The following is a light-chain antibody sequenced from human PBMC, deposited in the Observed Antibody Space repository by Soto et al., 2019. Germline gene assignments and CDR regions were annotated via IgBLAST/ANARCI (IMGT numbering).Light chain of an antibody. Sequence: DIQMTQSPSTLSASVGDRVTITCRASQSISSWLAWYQQKPGKAPKLLIYKASSLESGVPSRFSGSGSGTEFTLTISSLQPDAFATYYCQQYNSYRAFGQGT. CDR3: QQYNSYRA. CDR2: KAS. J-gene: IGKJ1*01. CDR1: QSISSW. V-gene: IGKV1-5*03.